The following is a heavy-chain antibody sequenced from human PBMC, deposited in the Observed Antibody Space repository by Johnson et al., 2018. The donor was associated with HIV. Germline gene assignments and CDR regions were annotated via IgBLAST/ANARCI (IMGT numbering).Heavy chain of an antibody. D-gene: IGHD1-1*01. V-gene: IGHV3-7*01. CDR3: ARGYGMV. CDR2: IKQDGSEK. Sequence: VQLVESGGGLVQRGGSLRLSCAAFGFTFSSYWMSWVRQAPGKGLECVANIKQDGSEKYYVDSVKGRFTISRDNAKNSLYLQMNSLRVEDTAVYYCARGYGMVWGQGTMVTVSS. CDR1: GFTFSSYW. J-gene: IGHJ3*01.